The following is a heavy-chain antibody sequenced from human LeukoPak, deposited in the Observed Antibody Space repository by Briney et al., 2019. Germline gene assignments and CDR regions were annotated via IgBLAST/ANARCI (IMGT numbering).Heavy chain of an antibody. CDR3: ADKGAPTFDY. J-gene: IGHJ4*02. Sequence: PGGSLRLSCAASGFTFSSYAMAWIRQAPGKGLEWVSTISGDSGSTYYTDSVKGRFTISRDNSKNTLYLQMNSLRAEDTAVYYCADKGAPTFDYWGQGSLVTVSS. V-gene: IGHV3-23*01. CDR2: ISGDSGST. D-gene: IGHD1-26*01. CDR1: GFTFSSYA.